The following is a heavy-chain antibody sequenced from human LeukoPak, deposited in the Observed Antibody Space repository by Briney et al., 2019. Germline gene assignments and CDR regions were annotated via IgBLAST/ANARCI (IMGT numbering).Heavy chain of an antibody. Sequence: GGSLRLSCAASGFTFSSYAMSWVRQAPGKGLEWVSAISGSGGSTYYADSVKGRSTISRDNSKNTLYLQMNSLRAEDTAVYYCAKAEYSSNYGMDVWGQGTTVTVSS. D-gene: IGHD6-6*01. CDR3: AKAEYSSNYGMDV. J-gene: IGHJ6*02. CDR1: GFTFSSYA. V-gene: IGHV3-23*01. CDR2: ISGSGGST.